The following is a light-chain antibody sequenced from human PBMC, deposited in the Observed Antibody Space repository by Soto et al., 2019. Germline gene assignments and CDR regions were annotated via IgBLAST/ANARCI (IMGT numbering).Light chain of an antibody. Sequence: DIQVTQSPPTLSASVGDRVTITCRASQTINNWLAWYQQRPGKAPTFLIYKTSTLETGVPSRFSGSGSGTEFTLTISSLQPEDFATYYCQQSYSSPPTFGHRTKVDIK. CDR1: QTINNW. CDR3: QQSYSSPPT. V-gene: IGKV1-5*03. CDR2: KTS. J-gene: IGKJ1*01.